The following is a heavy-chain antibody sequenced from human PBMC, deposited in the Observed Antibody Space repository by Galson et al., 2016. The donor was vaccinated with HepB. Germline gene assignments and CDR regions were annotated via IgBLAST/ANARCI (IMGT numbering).Heavy chain of an antibody. CDR2: ISSSSSSI. CDR3: ARDLSDYYETSGYFRRIRPQNYHYGMDV. CDR1: GFIFSSYN. D-gene: IGHD3-22*01. J-gene: IGHJ6*02. Sequence: SLRLSCAASGFIFSSYNMNWVRQAPGRGLEWISYISSSSSSIYYADSVKGRFTISRANAKNLMYLQLSSLRDEDTAVYYCARDLSDYYETSGYFRRIRPQNYHYGMDVWGQGTTVTVSS. V-gene: IGHV3-48*02.